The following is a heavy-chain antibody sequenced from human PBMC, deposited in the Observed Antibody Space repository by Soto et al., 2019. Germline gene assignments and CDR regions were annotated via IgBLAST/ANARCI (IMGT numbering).Heavy chain of an antibody. J-gene: IGHJ3*02. Sequence: GSGPTLVNPTQTLTLTCTFSGFSLSTSGVGVGWIRQPPGKALEWLALIYWDDDKRYSPSLKSRLTITKDTSKNQVVLTMTNMDPVDTATYHCAHRQAAVAVNAFDIWGQGTMVTVSS. V-gene: IGHV2-5*02. CDR1: GFSLSTSGVG. D-gene: IGHD6-19*01. CDR2: IYWDDDK. CDR3: AHRQAAVAVNAFDI.